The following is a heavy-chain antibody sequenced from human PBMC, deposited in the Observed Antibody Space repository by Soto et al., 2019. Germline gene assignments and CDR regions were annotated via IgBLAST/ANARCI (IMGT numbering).Heavy chain of an antibody. V-gene: IGHV4-34*01. J-gene: IGHJ6*03. CDR2: INHSGST. CDR3: ARGRGGSSGWFIRSYYYMDV. D-gene: IGHD6-19*01. CDR1: GGSFSGYY. Sequence: QVQLQQWGAGLLKPSETLSLTCAVYGGSFSGYYWSWIRQPPGKGLEWIGEINHSGSTNYNPSLKCRVTISVDTSKNQFSLKLSSVTAADTAVYYCARGRGGSSGWFIRSYYYMDVWGKGTTVTVSS.